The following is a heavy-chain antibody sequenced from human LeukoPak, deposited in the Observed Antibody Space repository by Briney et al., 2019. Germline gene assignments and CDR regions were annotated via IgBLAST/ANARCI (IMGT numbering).Heavy chain of an antibody. V-gene: IGHV3-13*01. CDR1: GFTFSNYA. CDR3: VRGSCSSSSRYEKIAALDV. J-gene: IGHJ6*02. CDR2: IHTPGDT. D-gene: IGHD2-2*01. Sequence: GGSLRLSCEASGFTFSNYAMHWVRRAPGKGLEWVSAIHTPGDTHYAVSVRGRFTISRQDAKNSLYLQMNSLGVEDTAVYYCVRGSCSSSSRYEKIAALDVWGQGTTVTVS.